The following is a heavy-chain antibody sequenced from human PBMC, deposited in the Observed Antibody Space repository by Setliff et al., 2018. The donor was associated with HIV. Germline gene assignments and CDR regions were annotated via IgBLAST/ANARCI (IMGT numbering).Heavy chain of an antibody. J-gene: IGHJ6*03. Sequence: ASVKVSCKASGGTFSRHAITWVRQAPGQGLEWVGSISASSVNTNYTQGRVTMTTDISTSTAYMELRSLRSADSAVYYCARVPVSNYYYYMDVWGKGTTVTVSS. CDR1: GGTFSRHA. CDR2: ISASSVNT. CDR3: ARVPVSNYYYYMDV. V-gene: IGHV1-18*01.